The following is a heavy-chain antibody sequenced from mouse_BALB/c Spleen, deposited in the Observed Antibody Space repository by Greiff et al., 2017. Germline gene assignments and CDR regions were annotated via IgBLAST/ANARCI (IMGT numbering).Heavy chain of an antibody. V-gene: IGHV2-6-7*01. CDR3: ARDRFFYGNYYAMDY. J-gene: IGHJ4*01. Sequence: QVQLKQSGPGLVAPSQSLSITCTVSGFSLTGYGVNWVRQPPGKGLEWLGMIWGDGSTDYNSALKSRLSISKDNSKSQVFLKMNSLQTDDTARYYCARDRFFYGNYYAMDYWGQGTSVTVSS. D-gene: IGHD2-1*01. CDR2: IWGDGST. CDR1: GFSLTGYG.